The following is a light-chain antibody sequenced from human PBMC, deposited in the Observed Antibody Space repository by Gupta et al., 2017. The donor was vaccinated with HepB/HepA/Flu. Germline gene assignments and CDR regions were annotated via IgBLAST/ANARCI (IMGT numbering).Light chain of an antibody. J-gene: IGKJ4*01. V-gene: IGKV1-33*01. Sequence: DVQLTQSPSSLSASVGDRVTITCQASQDITKFLSWYQQRPGRAPKLLIFDGSTLEAGVPSRFSGSRXRTXFTFTIXSLQPEDVATYYCQQDNKLPITFGXGTKVEIK. CDR2: DGS. CDR3: QQDNKLPIT. CDR1: QDITKF.